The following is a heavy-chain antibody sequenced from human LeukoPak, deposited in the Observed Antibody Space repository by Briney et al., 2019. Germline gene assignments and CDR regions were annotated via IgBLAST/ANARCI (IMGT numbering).Heavy chain of an antibody. D-gene: IGHD4-11*01. CDR3: ARGGETKLTY. V-gene: IGHV3-7*01. Sequence: GGSLRLSCAASGFTFSSYQMSWVRQAPGKGLERVANIKEDGNEKYYMDSVKGRFTISRDNAKNSPYLQMNSLRAEDTAVYYCARGGETKLTYWGQGTLVTVSS. J-gene: IGHJ4*02. CDR2: IKEDGNEK. CDR1: GFTFSSYQ.